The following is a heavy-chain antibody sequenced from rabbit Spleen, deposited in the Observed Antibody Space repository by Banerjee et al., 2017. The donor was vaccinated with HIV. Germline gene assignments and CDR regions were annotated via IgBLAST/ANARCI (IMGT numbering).Heavy chain of an antibody. D-gene: IGHD4-2*01. Sequence: QEQLEESGGDLVKPGASLTLTCKASGLDFSSNYWICWVRQAPGKGLEWIACIDVIKSGSTYYASWAKGRFTISKTSSTTVTLQMTSLTAADTATYLCARDAAGRGDFNLWGPGTLVTVS. CDR1: GLDFSSNYW. J-gene: IGHJ4*01. V-gene: IGHV1S45*01. CDR2: IDVIKSGST. CDR3: ARDAAGRGDFNL.